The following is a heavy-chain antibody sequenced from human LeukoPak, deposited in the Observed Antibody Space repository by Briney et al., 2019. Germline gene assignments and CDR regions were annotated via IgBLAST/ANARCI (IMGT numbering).Heavy chain of an antibody. Sequence: PGGSLRLSCAASGFNFSTSWMNWVRQAPGKGLVCVSRINTDGSSRSYADSVKGRFTISRDNAKNTLYLKMNSLRAEDTAVYYCARGRVGAYDFEYWGQGALVTVSS. V-gene: IGHV3-74*01. J-gene: IGHJ4*02. CDR1: GFNFSTSW. CDR2: INTDGSSR. D-gene: IGHD3-10*01. CDR3: ARGRVGAYDFEY.